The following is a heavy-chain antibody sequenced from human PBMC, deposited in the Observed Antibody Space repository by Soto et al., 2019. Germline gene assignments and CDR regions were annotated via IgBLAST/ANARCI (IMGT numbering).Heavy chain of an antibody. CDR1: GFIFSDYY. CDR2: ITNSGRTI. V-gene: IGHV3-11*01. J-gene: IGHJ6*02. Sequence: PGGSLRLSCAASGFIFSDYYMSWIRQAPGKGLEWVSYITNSGRTIYYADSVKGRFTISRDNAKKSLYLQMNSLRGEDTAVYYCARDMLPNEFGLGWDVWGRGTTVTVSS. D-gene: IGHD3-10*01. CDR3: ARDMLPNEFGLGWDV.